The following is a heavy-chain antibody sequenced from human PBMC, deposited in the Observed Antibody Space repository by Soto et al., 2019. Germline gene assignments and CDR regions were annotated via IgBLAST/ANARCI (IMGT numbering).Heavy chain of an antibody. D-gene: IGHD6-19*01. J-gene: IGHJ4*02. Sequence: QVQLQQSGPGLVKPSQTLSLTCAISGDSVSSNSAAWNWIRQSPSRGLEWLGRTYYRSKWYNDYAVCVKSRLXXNXYXXKNQVSLQLNSVTPEDTAVYYCARDRSGWYGRVDYWGQGTLVTVSS. CDR1: GDSVSSNSAA. V-gene: IGHV6-1*01. CDR2: TYYRSKWYN. CDR3: ARDRSGWYGRVDY.